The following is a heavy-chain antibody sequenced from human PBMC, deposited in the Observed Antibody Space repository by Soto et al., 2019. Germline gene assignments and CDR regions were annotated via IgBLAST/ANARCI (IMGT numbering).Heavy chain of an antibody. D-gene: IGHD6-13*01. CDR3: ASAPANSWHTFDN. CDR1: GFTFSSST. CDR2: ISDDGGNR. Sequence: HPGGSLRLSCAASGFTFSSSTMHWVRQTPGKGLEWVVLISDDGGNRHYADSVKGRFTISRDNSKNTLYLEMNSLRIEDTGVYCCASAPANSWHTFDNWGLGTLVTVSS. J-gene: IGHJ4*02. V-gene: IGHV3-30-3*01.